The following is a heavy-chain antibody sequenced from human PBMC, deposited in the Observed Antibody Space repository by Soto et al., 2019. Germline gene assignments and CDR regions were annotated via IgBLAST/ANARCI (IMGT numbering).Heavy chain of an antibody. CDR3: AKDRLLGWFATVRDYYYYGMDV. D-gene: IGHD3-3*01. CDR2: ISYDGSNK. J-gene: IGHJ6*02. Sequence: QVQLVESGGGVVQPGRSLRLSFAASGFTFSSYGMHWVRQAPGKGLEWVAVISYDGSNKYYADSVKGRFTISRDNSKNTLYLQMNSLRAEDTAVYYCAKDRLLGWFATVRDYYYYGMDVWGQGTTVTVSS. CDR1: GFTFSSYG. V-gene: IGHV3-30*18.